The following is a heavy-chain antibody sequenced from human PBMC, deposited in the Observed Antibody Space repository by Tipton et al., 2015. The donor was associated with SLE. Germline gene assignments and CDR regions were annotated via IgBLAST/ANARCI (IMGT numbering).Heavy chain of an antibody. CDR2: ISGGGGST. D-gene: IGHD1/OR15-1a*01. V-gene: IGHV3-23*01. Sequence: SLRLSCATSGFTFSCYALCWVGWAPGKGLEWVSAISGGGGSTYYADFVKGRFSISIDKSKKTLFLQMNSLRVDDTATYYCAKFEKTTDFYLDSWGQGTLVSVSS. CDR3: AKFEKTTDFYLDS. CDR1: GFTFSCYA. J-gene: IGHJ4*02.